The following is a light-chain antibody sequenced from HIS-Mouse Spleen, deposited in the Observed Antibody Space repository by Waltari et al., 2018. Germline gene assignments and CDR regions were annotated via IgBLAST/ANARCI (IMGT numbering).Light chain of an antibody. CDR1: QSVSSSY. V-gene: IGKV3-20*01. Sequence: EIVLTQSPGTLSLSPGERATLSCRASQSVSSSYLAWYQQKPGQAPRLLIYGASSRATGIPDSFSGSGSGTDFTLTISRLEPEDFAVYYCQQYGSSPQTFGQGTKVEIK. CDR2: GAS. J-gene: IGKJ1*01. CDR3: QQYGSSPQT.